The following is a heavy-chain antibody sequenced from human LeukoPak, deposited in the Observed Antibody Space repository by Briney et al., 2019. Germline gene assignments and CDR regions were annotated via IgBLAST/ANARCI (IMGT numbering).Heavy chain of an antibody. J-gene: IGHJ2*01. CDR1: GFTFSNAW. Sequence: GGSLRLSCAASGFTFSNAWMSWVRQAPGKGLEWVGRIKSKTDGGTTDYAAPVKGRFTISRDDSKNTLYLQMNSLRAEDAAVYYCAKDSGTCCWYFDLWGRGTLVTVSS. V-gene: IGHV3-15*01. D-gene: IGHD1-26*01. CDR3: AKDSGTCCWYFDL. CDR2: IKSKTDGGTT.